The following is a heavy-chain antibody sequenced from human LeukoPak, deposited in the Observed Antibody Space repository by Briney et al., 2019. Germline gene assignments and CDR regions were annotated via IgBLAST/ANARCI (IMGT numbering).Heavy chain of an antibody. Sequence: GGSLRLSCAASGFSFSDHWMSWIRQAPGKGLEWVSYISESSNTIYYADSVKGRFTISRDNAKKSLYLQMNNLRVEDTAVYYCARRDGDYWGQGTLVTVSS. D-gene: IGHD5-24*01. J-gene: IGHJ4*02. V-gene: IGHV3-11*01. CDR2: ISESSNTI. CDR3: ARRDGDY. CDR1: GFSFSDHW.